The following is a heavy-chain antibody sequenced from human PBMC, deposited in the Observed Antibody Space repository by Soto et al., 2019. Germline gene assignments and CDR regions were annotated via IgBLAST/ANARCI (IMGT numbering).Heavy chain of an antibody. Sequence: EVQLVESGGGLVQPGGSLRLSCAASGFTFSSYWMSWVRQAPWKGLEWVANIKEDGSERYYVDSVKGRFTISRDNAKNSLYLQMNSLRAEYMAVYYCARATGADKEDYWGQGTLVTVSS. V-gene: IGHV3-7*04. J-gene: IGHJ4*02. CDR2: IKEDGSER. CDR1: GFTFSSYW. D-gene: IGHD3-10*01. CDR3: ARATGADKEDY.